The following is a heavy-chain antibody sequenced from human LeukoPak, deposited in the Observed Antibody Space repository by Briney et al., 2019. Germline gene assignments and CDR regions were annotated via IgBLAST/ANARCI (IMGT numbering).Heavy chain of an antibody. Sequence: GGSLRLSCAASGFTFSTYWTSWVRQAPGKGLEWVANIKQAGTENYYEDYVKGRFTISRDNAKNSLYLQMTSLRAGDSALYYCARDTHLSYAAGFDCWGQGTLVTVSS. J-gene: IGHJ4*02. CDR2: IKQAGTEN. CDR1: GFTFSTYW. D-gene: IGHD3-10*01. CDR3: ARDTHLSYAAGFDC. V-gene: IGHV3-7*01.